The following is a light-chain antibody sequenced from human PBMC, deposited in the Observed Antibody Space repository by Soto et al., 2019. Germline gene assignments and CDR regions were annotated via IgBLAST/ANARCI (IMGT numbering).Light chain of an antibody. V-gene: IGKV3-15*01. CDR2: GAS. Sequence: EIVLTQSPGIRAVSPGDRATLSCRASQSVNKAYLVWYQVKPGQAPRRLIYGASTRATGIPARFSGSGSGTEFTLTISSMKSEDFAVYYCQQYNNWPSFGQGTKVDI. CDR1: QSVNKAY. CDR3: QQYNNWPS. J-gene: IGKJ1*01.